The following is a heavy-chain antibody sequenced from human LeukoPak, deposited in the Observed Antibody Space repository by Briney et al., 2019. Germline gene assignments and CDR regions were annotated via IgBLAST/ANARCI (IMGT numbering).Heavy chain of an antibody. Sequence: SETLSLTCAVSGGSISSSNWWSWVRQPPGKGLEWIGYIYYSGSTNYNPSLKSRVTISVDTSKNQFSLKLSSVTAADTAVYYCARGSGYYIRYYYYYMDVWGKGTTVTISS. J-gene: IGHJ6*03. D-gene: IGHD3-3*01. CDR1: GGSISSSNW. CDR2: IYYSGST. V-gene: IGHV4-4*02. CDR3: ARGSGYYIRYYYYYMDV.